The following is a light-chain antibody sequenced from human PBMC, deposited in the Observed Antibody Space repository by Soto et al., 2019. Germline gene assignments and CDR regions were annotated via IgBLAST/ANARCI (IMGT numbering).Light chain of an antibody. CDR2: KVS. CDR1: QSLVPSDGIAH. J-gene: IGKJ5*01. V-gene: IGKV2-30*02. CDR3: VQGQLWRNS. Sequence: DVVMTQAPLALPVPPGQPASISFSSNQSLVPSDGIAHFSCFQQRPGRSPRRLIYKVSNRDSGFPANRTRNGVGDDFGLKIKGVDAEDVWAELWVQGQLWRNSFGQGTRLEI.